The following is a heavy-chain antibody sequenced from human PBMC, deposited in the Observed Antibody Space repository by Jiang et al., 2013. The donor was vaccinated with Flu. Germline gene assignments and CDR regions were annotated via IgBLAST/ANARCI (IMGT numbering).Heavy chain of an antibody. Sequence: PGKGLGWVAVISYDGSNKYYADSVKGRFTISRDNSKNTLYLQMNSLRAEDTAVYYCAKDFHTADAFDIWGQGTMVTVSS. V-gene: IGHV3-30*18. CDR2: ISYDGSNK. CDR3: AKDFHTADAFDI. J-gene: IGHJ3*02. D-gene: IGHD2-21*02.